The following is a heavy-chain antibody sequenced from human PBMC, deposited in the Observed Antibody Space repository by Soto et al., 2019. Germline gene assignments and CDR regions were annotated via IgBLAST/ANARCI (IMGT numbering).Heavy chain of an antibody. CDR1: SDSISSSY. V-gene: IGHV4-59*01. CDR2: ISYSGNT. J-gene: IGHJ4*02. Sequence: SETLSRTSTVSSDSISSSYWSWIRQPPGKRLEWIGYISYSGNTDYNPSLKSRVTISGDTSKNQFSLKVSSVTAADTAVYYCARGTSWQLPFDYWGQGTLVTVAS. CDR3: ARGTSWQLPFDY. D-gene: IGHD6-13*01.